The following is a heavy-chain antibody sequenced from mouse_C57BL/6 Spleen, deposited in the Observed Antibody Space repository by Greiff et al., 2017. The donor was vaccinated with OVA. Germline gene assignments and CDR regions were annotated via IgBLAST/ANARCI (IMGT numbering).Heavy chain of an antibody. Sequence: QVQLQQPGAELVRPGSSVKLSCKASGYTFTSYWMHWVKQRPIQGLEWIGNIDPSDSETHYNQKFKDKTRLTVDKSSSTAYMQLSSLTSEDSAVYSCARGHSHGYYMFAYWGQGTLVTVSA. CDR1: GYTFTSYW. CDR3: ARGHSHGYYMFAY. D-gene: IGHD2-3*01. CDR2: IDPSDSET. V-gene: IGHV1-52*01. J-gene: IGHJ3*01.